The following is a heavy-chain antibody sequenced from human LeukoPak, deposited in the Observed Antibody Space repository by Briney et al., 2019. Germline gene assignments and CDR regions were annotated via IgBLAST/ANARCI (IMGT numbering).Heavy chain of an antibody. J-gene: IGHJ4*02. CDR1: GFTFDDYA. CDR2: ISWNSASV. Sequence: GGSLRLSCVASGFTFDDYAMHWVRQAPGKGLEWVSTISWNSASVGYVDSVKGRFTISRDNAKKTLYLQMNSLRPEDTALYYCAKDYGYSSSWYDYWGQGTLVTVSS. CDR3: AKDYGYSSSWYDY. D-gene: IGHD6-13*01. V-gene: IGHV3-9*01.